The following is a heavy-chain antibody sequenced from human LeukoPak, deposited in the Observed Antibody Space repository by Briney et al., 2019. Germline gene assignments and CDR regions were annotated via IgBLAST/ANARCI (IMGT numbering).Heavy chain of an antibody. V-gene: IGHV3-11*01. CDR1: GFTFSDYY. CDR2: ISGGSRTI. Sequence: PGGCLRLSCAASGFTFSDYYMTWIRQAPGKGLEWVSSISGGSRTINYADSVKGRFTTSRDNAKNSLFLQVNSLRAEDTAVYYCARAGQSDYWGQGTLVTVSS. J-gene: IGHJ4*02. CDR3: ARAGQSDY.